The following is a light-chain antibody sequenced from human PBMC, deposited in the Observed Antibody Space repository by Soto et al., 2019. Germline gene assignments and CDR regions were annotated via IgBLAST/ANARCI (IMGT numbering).Light chain of an antibody. CDR1: QTISSW. J-gene: IGKJ1*01. CDR2: KAS. V-gene: IGKV1-5*03. CDR3: KHYNSXSEA. Sequence: DIQMTQSPSTLSGSVGDRVTITCRASQTISSWLAWYQQKPGKAPKLLTYKASTLKSGVPSRLSGSGYGTEFTLTISSLQPDDFATYYSKHYNSXSEACGQGTKV.